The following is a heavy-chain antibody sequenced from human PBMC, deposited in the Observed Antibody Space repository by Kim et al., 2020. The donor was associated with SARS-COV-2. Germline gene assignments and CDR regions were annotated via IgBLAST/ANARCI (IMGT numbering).Heavy chain of an antibody. CDR3: VKPLRHAYVGYVAVASLVPPFFYR. CDR1: GFAFSSYG. V-gene: IGHV3-30*02. D-gene: IGHD5-12*01. Sequence: GGSLRLSCAASGFAFSSYGMYWVRQAPGKGLEWVAFIYYDGRDSYYVDSVKVRFTISRDNFKNTLDLEMNSLRVENTAVYYCVKPLRHAYVGYVAVASLVPPFFYRWGQGAAVIVSS. J-gene: IGHJ1*01. CDR2: IYYDGRDS.